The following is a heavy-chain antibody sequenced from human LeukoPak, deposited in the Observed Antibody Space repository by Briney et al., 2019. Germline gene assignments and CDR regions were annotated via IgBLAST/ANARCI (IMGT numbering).Heavy chain of an antibody. CDR1: GGSFSGYY. V-gene: IGHV4-34*01. CDR3: ARGYCSSTSCYGDYYFDY. J-gene: IGHJ4*02. Sequence: SETLSLTCAVYGGSFSGYYWSWIRQPPGKGLEWIGEINHSGSTSYNPSLKSRVSMSVDTSKNQFSLKLSSVTAADTAVYYCARGYCSSTSCYGDYYFDYWGQGTLVTVSS. CDR2: INHSGST. D-gene: IGHD2-2*01.